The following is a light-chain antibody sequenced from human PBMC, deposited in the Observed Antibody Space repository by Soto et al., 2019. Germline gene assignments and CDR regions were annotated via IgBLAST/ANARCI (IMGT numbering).Light chain of an antibody. Sequence: DIQMTQSPPTLSSSVGDRVTITCRASQSIRHYLAWYQQMPGKARKLLIYGASPLQSGVQSSFIGSGSGTEFTLTISSLQPDDFGTYFCQHHNSYSQTFGQGTKVEIK. CDR1: QSIRHY. J-gene: IGKJ1*01. V-gene: IGKV1-5*01. CDR3: QHHNSYSQT. CDR2: GAS.